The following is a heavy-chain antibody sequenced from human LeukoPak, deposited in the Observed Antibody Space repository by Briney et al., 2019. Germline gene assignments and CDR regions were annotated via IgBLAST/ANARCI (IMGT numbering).Heavy chain of an antibody. Sequence: SETLSLTCTVSGGSISSGSYYWSWIRQPAGKGLEWIGRIYTSGSTNYNPSLKSRVTISVDTSKNQFSLKLSSVTAADTAVYYCARARGLRDAFDIWGQGTMVTVSS. CDR2: IYTSGST. CDR3: ARARGLRDAFDI. CDR1: GGSISSGSYY. V-gene: IGHV4-61*02. J-gene: IGHJ3*02. D-gene: IGHD3-10*01.